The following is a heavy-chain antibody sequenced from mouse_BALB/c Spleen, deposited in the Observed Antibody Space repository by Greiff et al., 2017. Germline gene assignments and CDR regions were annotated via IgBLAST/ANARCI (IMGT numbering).Heavy chain of an antibody. Sequence: EVHLVESGPGLVKPSQSLSLTCTVTGYSITSDYAWNWIRQFPGNKLEWMGYISYSGSTSYNPSLKSRISITRDTSKNQFFLQLNSVTTEDTATYYCARSRYDDYAMDYWGQGTSVTVSS. CDR3: ARSRYDDYAMDY. CDR2: ISYSGST. CDR1: GYSITSDYA. D-gene: IGHD2-14*01. V-gene: IGHV3-2*02. J-gene: IGHJ4*01.